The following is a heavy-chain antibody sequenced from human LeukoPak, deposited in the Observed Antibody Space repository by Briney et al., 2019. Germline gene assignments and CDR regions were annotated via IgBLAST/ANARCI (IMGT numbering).Heavy chain of an antibody. CDR1: GFTFSSSA. J-gene: IGHJ4*02. D-gene: IGHD1-26*01. Sequence: GGLRLSCAASGFTFSSSAMSWVRQVPGKGLEWVSGISASGGSTSYADSVKGRFTISRDNSKNTLYLQMNSLRAEDTAVYYCAKFKRGSYYVYFDYWGQGTLVTVSS. CDR3: AKFKRGSYYVYFDY. V-gene: IGHV3-23*01. CDR2: ISASGGST.